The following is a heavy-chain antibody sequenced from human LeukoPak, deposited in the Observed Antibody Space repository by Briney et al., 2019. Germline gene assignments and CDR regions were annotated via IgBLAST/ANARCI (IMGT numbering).Heavy chain of an antibody. V-gene: IGHV4-34*01. CDR2: INHSGST. Sequence: SETLSLTCAVYGGSFSGYYWSWIRQPPGKGLEWIGEINHSGSTNYNPSLKSRVTISVDTSKNQFSLKLSSVTAADTAVYYCARAHDSPFDYWGQGTLVTLSS. J-gene: IGHJ4*02. CDR3: ARAHDSPFDY. CDR1: GGSFSGYY. D-gene: IGHD2-15*01.